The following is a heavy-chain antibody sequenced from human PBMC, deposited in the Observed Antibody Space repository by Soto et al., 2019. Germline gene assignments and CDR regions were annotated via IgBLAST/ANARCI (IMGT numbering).Heavy chain of an antibody. D-gene: IGHD2-15*01. V-gene: IGHV3-33*01. CDR1: GFTFSSYG. J-gene: IGHJ3*02. CDR3: AREACSGGSCYAEAFDI. CDR2: IWYDGSNK. Sequence: QVQLVESGGGVVQPGRSLRLSCAASGFTFSSYGMHWVRQAPGKGLEWVAVIWYDGSNKYYADSVKGRFTISRDNSKNTLYLQMNSLRAEDTALYYCAREACSGGSCYAEAFDIWGQGTMVTVSS.